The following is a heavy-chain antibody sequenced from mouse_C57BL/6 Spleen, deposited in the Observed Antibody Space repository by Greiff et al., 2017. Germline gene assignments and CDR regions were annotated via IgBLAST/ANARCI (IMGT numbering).Heavy chain of an antibody. D-gene: IGHD1-1*01. V-gene: IGHV1-42*01. J-gene: IGHJ2*01. CDR2: INPSTGGT. Sequence: VQLQQSGPELVKPGASVKISCKASGYSFTGYYMNWVKQSPEKSLEWIGEINPSTGGTTYNQKFKAKATLTVDKSSSTAYMQLKSLNSEDSAVYYCARWYYGSSYYFDYWGQGTTLTVSS. CDR1: GYSFTGYY. CDR3: ARWYYGSSYYFDY.